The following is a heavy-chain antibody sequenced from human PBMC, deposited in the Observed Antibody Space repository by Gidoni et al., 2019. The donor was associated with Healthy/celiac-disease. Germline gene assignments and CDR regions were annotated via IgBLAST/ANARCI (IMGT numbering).Heavy chain of an antibody. CDR2: INPNSGGT. J-gene: IGHJ4*02. CDR3: ARGSTMVRKATPPTYYFDY. CDR1: GYTFPGYY. D-gene: IGHD3-10*01. Sequence: QVQLVQSGAEVKKPGASVKVSCKASGYTFPGYYMHWVRQAPGQGLEWMGWINPNSGGTNYAQKFQGWVTMTRDTYISTAYMELSRLRSDDTAVYYCARGSTMVRKATPPTYYFDYWGQGTLVTVSS. V-gene: IGHV1-2*04.